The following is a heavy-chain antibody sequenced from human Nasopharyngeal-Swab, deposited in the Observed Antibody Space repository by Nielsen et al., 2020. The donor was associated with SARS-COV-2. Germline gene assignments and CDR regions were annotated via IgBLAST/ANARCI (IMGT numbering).Heavy chain of an antibody. Sequence: GESLKISCAASGFIFNKAWVTWVRAAPGKGLEWVGRVKSEGDGGSSEYAAPVKGRFTISRDDSRRRVYLEMNRLKTEDTGVYYCTTGGYYLDYWGQGTLVTVSS. J-gene: IGHJ4*02. D-gene: IGHD3-10*01. CDR2: VKSEGDGGSS. CDR3: TTGGYYLDY. CDR1: GFIFNKAW. V-gene: IGHV3-15*01.